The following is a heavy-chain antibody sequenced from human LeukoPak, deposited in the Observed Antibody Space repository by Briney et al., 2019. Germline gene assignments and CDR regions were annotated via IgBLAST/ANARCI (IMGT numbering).Heavy chain of an antibody. CDR2: IYTSGST. Sequence: PSETLSLTCTVSGGSISSGSYYWSWIRQPAGKGLEWIGRIYTSGSTNYNPSLKSRVTISVDTSKNQFSLKLSSVTAADTAVYYCARVITMIRGVIIGWFDPWGQGTLVTVSS. CDR3: ARVITMIRGVIIGWFDP. CDR1: GGSISSGSYY. V-gene: IGHV4-61*02. J-gene: IGHJ5*02. D-gene: IGHD3-10*01.